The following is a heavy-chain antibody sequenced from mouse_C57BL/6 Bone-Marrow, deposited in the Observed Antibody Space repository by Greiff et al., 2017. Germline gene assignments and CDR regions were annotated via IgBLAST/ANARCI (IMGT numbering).Heavy chain of an antibody. J-gene: IGHJ3*01. CDR1: GYTFTDYY. CDR3: AVIYYYGSSFAD. V-gene: IGHV1-26*01. D-gene: IGHD1-1*01. CDR2: INPNNGGT. Sequence: EVQLQQSGPELVKPGASVKISCKASGYTFTDYYMNWVKQSHGKSLEWIGDINPNNGGTSYNQKFKGKATLTVDKSSSTAYMELRSLTSEDSAVYYCAVIYYYGSSFADWGKGTLVTVSA.